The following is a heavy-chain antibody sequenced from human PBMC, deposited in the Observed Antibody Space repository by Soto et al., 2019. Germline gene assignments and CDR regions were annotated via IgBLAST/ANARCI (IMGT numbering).Heavy chain of an antibody. V-gene: IGHV4-34*01. CDR1: GGSFSGYY. D-gene: IGHD3-10*01. Sequence: QVQLQQWGAGLLKPSETLSLTCAVYGGSFSGYYWSWIRQPPGKGLEWIGEINHSGSTNYNPSLKSRVTISVDTSKNQFSLKLSSVTAADTAVYYCARGKGLLAYYYGSGSWYFDYWGQGTLVTVSS. J-gene: IGHJ4*02. CDR2: INHSGST. CDR3: ARGKGLLAYYYGSGSWYFDY.